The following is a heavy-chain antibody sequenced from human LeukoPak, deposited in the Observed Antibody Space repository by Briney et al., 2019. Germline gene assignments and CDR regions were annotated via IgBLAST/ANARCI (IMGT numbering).Heavy chain of an antibody. CDR1: GYTFTSYG. V-gene: IGHV1-18*01. J-gene: IGHJ5*02. Sequence: ASVKVSCKXSGYTFTSYGISWVRQTPGQGLEWMGWISAYNGNTNYAQKLQGRVTMTTDTSTSTAYMELRSLRSDDTAVYYCARDDGWFGELIRFDPWGQGTLVTVSS. CDR2: ISAYNGNT. D-gene: IGHD3-10*01. CDR3: ARDDGWFGELIRFDP.